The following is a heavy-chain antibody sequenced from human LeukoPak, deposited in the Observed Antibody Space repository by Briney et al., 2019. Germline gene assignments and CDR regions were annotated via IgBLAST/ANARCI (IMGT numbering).Heavy chain of an antibody. Sequence: GGSLRLSCAASGFTFSSYAMSWVRQAPGKGLEWVSAISGSGGSTYYADSVKGRFTISRDNAKNSLYLQMNSLRAEDTAVYYCAKDHHYDFWSGYYTAFDYWGQGTLVTVSS. CDR3: AKDHHYDFWSGYYTAFDY. D-gene: IGHD3-3*01. CDR1: GFTFSSYA. CDR2: ISGSGGST. J-gene: IGHJ4*02. V-gene: IGHV3-23*01.